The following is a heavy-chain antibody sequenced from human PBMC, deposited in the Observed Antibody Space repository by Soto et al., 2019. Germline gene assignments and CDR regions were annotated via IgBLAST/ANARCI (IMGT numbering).Heavy chain of an antibody. J-gene: IGHJ5*02. CDR1: GFTFTGNW. CDR2: INRDGTAT. CDR3: ATAGTGSYNWFDP. D-gene: IGHD1-26*01. V-gene: IGHV3-74*01. Sequence: EVQLVESGGGLVQPGGSLRLSCAASGFTFTGNWMHWVRQGPGKGLVWVARINRDGTATTYADSVTGRFTISRDNSKNTLYLQMNSLGAEDTAVYYCATAGTGSYNWFDPWGQGTMVTVSS.